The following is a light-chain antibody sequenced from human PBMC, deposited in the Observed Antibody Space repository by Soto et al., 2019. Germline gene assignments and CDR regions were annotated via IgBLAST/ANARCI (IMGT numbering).Light chain of an antibody. J-gene: IGKJ1*01. V-gene: IGKV3-20*01. CDR2: GAY. CDR1: QAVSSNS. CDR3: QKYDTFHRT. Sequence: TQSPGTLSSSPGARATLSCRAGQAVSSNSLAWYQQKPGQHHRLLIYGAYSRATGIPARFSGSGSGTDFTLTISRLEPEEFAVYYCQKYDTFHRTFGKGNQVAIK.